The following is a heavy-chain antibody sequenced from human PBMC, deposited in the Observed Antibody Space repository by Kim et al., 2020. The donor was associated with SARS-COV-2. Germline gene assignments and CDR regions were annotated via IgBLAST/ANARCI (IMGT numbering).Heavy chain of an antibody. D-gene: IGHD5-12*01. CDR3: ARSRGWLQSRVMDV. CDR1: GGSISSYY. CDR2: IYYSGST. Sequence: SETLSLTCTVSGGSISSYYWSWIRQPPGKGLEWIGYIYYSGSTNYNPSLKSRVTISVDTSKNQFSLKLSSVTAADTAVYYCARSRGWLQSRVMDVWGQGTTVTVSS. J-gene: IGHJ6*02. V-gene: IGHV4-59*08.